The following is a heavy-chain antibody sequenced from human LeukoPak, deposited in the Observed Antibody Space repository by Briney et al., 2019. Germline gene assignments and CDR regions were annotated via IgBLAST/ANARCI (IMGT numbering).Heavy chain of an antibody. CDR3: ARPGIFGVVEPDAFDI. CDR1: GFTFSSYA. CDR2: IKQDGSEK. Sequence: GGSLRLSCAASGFTFSSYAMSWVRQAPGKGLEWVANIKQDGSEKYYVDSVKGRFTISRDNAKNSLYLQMNSLRAEDTAVYYCARPGIFGVVEPDAFDIWGQGTMVTVSS. J-gene: IGHJ3*02. D-gene: IGHD3-3*01. V-gene: IGHV3-7*01.